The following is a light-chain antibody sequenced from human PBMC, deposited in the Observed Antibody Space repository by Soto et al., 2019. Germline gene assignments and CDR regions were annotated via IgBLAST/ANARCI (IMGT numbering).Light chain of an antibody. J-gene: IGKJ5*01. V-gene: IGKV3-11*01. CDR3: QQRSNVAPIT. CDR2: GAS. Sequence: EIVMTQSPCTLSSSPGERATLSCRASQSVSSNLAWYQQKPGQAPRLLIYGASSRATGIPDRFSGSGFGTDFTLTISSLEPEDDAVYYCQQRSNVAPITFGQGTLVEVK. CDR1: QSVSSN.